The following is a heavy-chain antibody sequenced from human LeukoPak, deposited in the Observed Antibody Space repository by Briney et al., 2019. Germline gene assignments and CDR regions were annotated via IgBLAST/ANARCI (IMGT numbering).Heavy chain of an antibody. V-gene: IGHV1-24*01. CDR1: GYTLTELS. D-gene: IGHD6-19*01. CDR3: ATVAVAGTLNWFDP. J-gene: IGHJ5*02. CDR2: FDPEDGET. Sequence: ASVKVSCKVSGYTLTELSMHWVRQAPGKGLEWMGGFDPEDGETIYAQKFQGRVTMTEDTSTDTAYKELSSLRSEDTAVYYCATVAVAGTLNWFDPWGQGTLVTVSS.